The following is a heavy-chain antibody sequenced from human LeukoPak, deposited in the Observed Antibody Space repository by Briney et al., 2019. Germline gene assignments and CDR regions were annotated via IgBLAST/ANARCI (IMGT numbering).Heavy chain of an antibody. CDR2: ISSSSSYI. CDR1: GFTFSSYS. Sequence: PGGSLRLSCAASGFTFSSYSMNWVRQAPGKGLEWVSSISSSSSYIYYADSVKGRFTISRDNAKNSLYLQMNSLRAEDTAVYYCAKAANIVVVVAATDYWGQGTLVTVSS. J-gene: IGHJ4*02. CDR3: AKAANIVVVVAATDY. V-gene: IGHV3-21*01. D-gene: IGHD2-15*01.